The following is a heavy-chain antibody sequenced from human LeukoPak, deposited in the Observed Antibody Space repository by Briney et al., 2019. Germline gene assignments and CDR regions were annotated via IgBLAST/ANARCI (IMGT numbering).Heavy chain of an antibody. CDR1: GYTFTSYG. J-gene: IGHJ5*02. CDR2: ISAYNGNT. V-gene: IGHV1-18*01. D-gene: IGHD4-17*01. CDR3: ARDLRLRPNLTWFDP. Sequence: ASVKVSCKASGYTFTSYGISWVRQAPGQGLEWMGWISAYNGNTNYAQKLQGRVTMTTDTSTSTAYMELRSLRSDDTAVYYCARDLRLRPNLTWFDPWGRGPLFTVSS.